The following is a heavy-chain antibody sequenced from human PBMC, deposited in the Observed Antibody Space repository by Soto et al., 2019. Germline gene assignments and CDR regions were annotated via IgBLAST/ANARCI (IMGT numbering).Heavy chain of an antibody. V-gene: IGHV4-59*01. CDR2: IYYSGST. D-gene: IGHD3-3*01. CDR3: ARASPITIFGVVIPWDYYYGMDI. CDR1: GGSISSYY. Sequence: SETLSLTCTVSGGSISSYYWSWIRQPPGKGLEWIGYIYYSGSTNYNPSLKSRVTISVDTPKNQFSLKLSSVTAADTAVYYCARASPITIFGVVIPWDYYYGMDIWGQGTTVT. J-gene: IGHJ6*02.